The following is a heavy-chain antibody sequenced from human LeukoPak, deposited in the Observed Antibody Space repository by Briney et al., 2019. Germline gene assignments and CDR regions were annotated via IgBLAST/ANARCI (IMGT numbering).Heavy chain of an antibody. V-gene: IGHV3-23*01. Sequence: GGSLRLSCAASGFTFSSDAMSWVRQAPGKGLEWVSAISGSGGSTYYADSVKGRFTISRDNSKNTLYLQMNSLRAEDTAVYYCAKDRTVADSFDYWGQGTLVTVSS. CDR2: ISGSGGST. J-gene: IGHJ4*02. CDR3: AKDRTVADSFDY. CDR1: GFTFSSDA. D-gene: IGHD4-23*01.